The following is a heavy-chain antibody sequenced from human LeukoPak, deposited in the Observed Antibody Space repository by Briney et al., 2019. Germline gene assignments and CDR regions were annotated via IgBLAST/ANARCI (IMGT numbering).Heavy chain of an antibody. CDR1: GFTFSSYG. V-gene: IGHV3-30*18. Sequence: GGSLRLSCAASGFTFSSYGMHWVRQAPGKGLEWVAVISYDGSNKYYADSVKGRFTISRDNSKNTLYLQMNSLRAEDTAVYYCVKEGPGYYDSSGYFAYFDYWGQGTLVTVSS. CDR3: VKEGPGYYDSSGYFAYFDY. D-gene: IGHD3-22*01. CDR2: ISYDGSNK. J-gene: IGHJ4*02.